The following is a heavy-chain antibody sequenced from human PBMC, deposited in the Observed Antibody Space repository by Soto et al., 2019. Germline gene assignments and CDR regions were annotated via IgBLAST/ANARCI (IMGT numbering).Heavy chain of an antibody. D-gene: IGHD3-9*01. Sequence: AASVKVSCKASGYTFTSYAMHWVRQAPGQRLEWMGWINAGNGNTKYSQKFQGRVTITRDTSASTAYMELSSLRSEDTAVYYCARALRYFDWLQPPPFDYWGQGTLVTVSS. CDR2: INAGNGNT. CDR1: GYTFTSYA. CDR3: ARALRYFDWLQPPPFDY. J-gene: IGHJ4*02. V-gene: IGHV1-3*01.